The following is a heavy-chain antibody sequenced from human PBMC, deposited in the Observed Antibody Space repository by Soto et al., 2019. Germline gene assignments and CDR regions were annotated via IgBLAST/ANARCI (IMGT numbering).Heavy chain of an antibody. CDR2: IIPIFGTA. Sequence: SVKVSCKASGGTFSSYAISWVRQAPGQGLEWMGGIIPIFGTANYAQKFQGRVTITADESTSTAYMELSSLRSEDTAVYYCARGGYCSGGSCYGIDYWGQGTLVTVSS. CDR1: GGTFSSYA. D-gene: IGHD2-15*01. V-gene: IGHV1-69*13. CDR3: ARGGYCSGGSCYGIDY. J-gene: IGHJ4*02.